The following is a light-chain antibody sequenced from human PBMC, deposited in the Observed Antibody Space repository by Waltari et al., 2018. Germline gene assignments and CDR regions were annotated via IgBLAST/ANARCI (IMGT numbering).Light chain of an antibody. J-gene: IGLJ3*02. Sequence: QSALTQPASVSGSPGQPITLSCPGTRSDVGSYSLFPWYRQHPGEAPRVMIFEDTKRPSGVSNRFSGSKSGNTASLTISGLQAEDEADYYCFSYTVTNTWLFGGGTKLTVL. CDR2: EDT. CDR1: RSDVGSYSL. V-gene: IGLV2-23*01. CDR3: FSYTVTNTWL.